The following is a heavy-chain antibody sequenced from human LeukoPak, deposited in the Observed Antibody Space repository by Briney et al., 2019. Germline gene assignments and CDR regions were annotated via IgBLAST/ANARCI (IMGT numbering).Heavy chain of an antibody. Sequence: GGSLRLSCAASGFTFSAYAMSWVRQAPGQGLEWVSGLTGSGGSTYYADSVMGRFTISRDNSKNTLYLQMNSLRAEDTAIYFCAKDKTSNYPTYYFDYWGQGTLVTVSS. CDR3: AKDKTSNYPTYYFDY. D-gene: IGHD4-11*01. V-gene: IGHV3-23*01. CDR1: GFTFSAYA. CDR2: LTGSGGST. J-gene: IGHJ4*02.